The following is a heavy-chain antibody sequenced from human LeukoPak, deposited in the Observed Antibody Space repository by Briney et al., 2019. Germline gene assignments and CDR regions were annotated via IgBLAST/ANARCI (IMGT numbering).Heavy chain of an antibody. D-gene: IGHD3-9*01. CDR1: GFTFSSYG. J-gene: IGHJ6*02. V-gene: IGHV3-30*03. Sequence: PGGSLRLSCAASGFTFSSYGMHWVRQAPGKGLEWVAVISYDGSNKYYADSVKGRFTISRDNSKNTLYLQMNSLRAEDTAVYYCARDSPNPNYDILTGRLYYYYYYGMDVWGQGTTVTVSS. CDR3: ARDSPNPNYDILTGRLYYYYYYGMDV. CDR2: ISYDGSNK.